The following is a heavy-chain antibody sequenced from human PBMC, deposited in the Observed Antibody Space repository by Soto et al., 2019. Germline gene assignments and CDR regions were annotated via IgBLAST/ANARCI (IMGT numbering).Heavy chain of an antibody. Sequence: SETLSLTCTVSGCSISSYSWSWIRQPPGKGLEWIGYIYSSGITTYNPSLRSRVTISLDTSKNQFSLKLSSVTAADTTVYYCAKGDLAPGLSSAMIRYSYYCIDVWGPATTVTV. D-gene: IGHD2-2*01. CDR2: IYSSGIT. CDR3: AKGDLAPGLSSAMIRYSYYCIDV. V-gene: IGHV4-59*01. CDR1: GCSISSYS. J-gene: IGHJ6*02.